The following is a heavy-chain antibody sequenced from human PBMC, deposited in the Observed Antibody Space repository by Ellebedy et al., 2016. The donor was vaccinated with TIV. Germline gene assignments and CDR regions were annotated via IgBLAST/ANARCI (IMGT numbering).Heavy chain of an antibody. CDR1: GFTFSNAW. Sequence: GESLKISCAASGFTFSNAWMNWVRQAPGKGLVWVSRIYRDGSRTSYADSVKGRFTISRDNAKNTLYLQMNSLRAEDTAVYYCARELVAGSFDYWGQGTLVTVSS. CDR2: IYRDGSRT. V-gene: IGHV3-74*01. J-gene: IGHJ4*02. CDR3: ARELVAGSFDY. D-gene: IGHD2-15*01.